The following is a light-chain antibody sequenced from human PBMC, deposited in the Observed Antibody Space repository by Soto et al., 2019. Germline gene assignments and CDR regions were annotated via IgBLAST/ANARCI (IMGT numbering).Light chain of an antibody. CDR1: QTISSDY. Sequence: EILLTQSPGTLSLSPGERATLSCRASQTISSDYLAWYQQKPGQAPRLLIFGAATRAADIPDRFSGSGSGTDFTLTISRLEPEDFAVYYCQHYGASPYTFGQGTELEIK. J-gene: IGKJ2*01. CDR3: QHYGASPYT. CDR2: GAA. V-gene: IGKV3-20*01.